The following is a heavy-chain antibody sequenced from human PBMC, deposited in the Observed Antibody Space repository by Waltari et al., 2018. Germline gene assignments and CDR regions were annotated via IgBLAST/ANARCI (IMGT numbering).Heavy chain of an antibody. CDR3: ASCSSTSCRG. Sequence: EVQLVESGGGLVQPGGSLSLSCAASGFTFSSYWMHWVRQVPGKGLVWVSRIHSDGGSTNDADSGKGRFTISRDNAKNTLYLQMNSLRAEDTAVYYCASCSSTSCRGWGQGTLVTVSS. D-gene: IGHD2-2*01. V-gene: IGHV3-74*01. J-gene: IGHJ4*02. CDR2: IHSDGGST. CDR1: GFTFSSYW.